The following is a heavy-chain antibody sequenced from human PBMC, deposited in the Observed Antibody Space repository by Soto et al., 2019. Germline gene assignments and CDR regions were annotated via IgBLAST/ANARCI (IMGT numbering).Heavy chain of an antibody. CDR1: GLTVSSNY. Sequence: GGSLRLSCAASGLTVSSNYMSWVRQAPGKGLEWVSVIYSGGSTYYADSVKGRFTISRDNSKNTLYLQMNSLRAEDTAVYYCARMQLAPGAFDYWGQGTLVTVSS. V-gene: IGHV3-53*01. D-gene: IGHD6-13*01. CDR3: ARMQLAPGAFDY. J-gene: IGHJ4*02. CDR2: IYSGGST.